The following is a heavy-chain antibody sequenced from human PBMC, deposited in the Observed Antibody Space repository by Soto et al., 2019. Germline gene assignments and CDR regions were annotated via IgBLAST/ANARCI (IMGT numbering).Heavy chain of an antibody. CDR1: GFTFSSYG. Sequence: QVQLVESGGGVVQPGRSRRLSCAASGFTFSSYGMHWVRQAPGKGLEWVAVISYDGSNKYYADSVQGRFTISRDNSKNTLYLQMSSLRAEDTAVYYCAKESGSYCSSTSCHTDGFDIWGQGTTVTVSS. CDR3: AKESGSYCSSTSCHTDGFDI. CDR2: ISYDGSNK. J-gene: IGHJ3*02. V-gene: IGHV3-30*18. D-gene: IGHD2-2*02.